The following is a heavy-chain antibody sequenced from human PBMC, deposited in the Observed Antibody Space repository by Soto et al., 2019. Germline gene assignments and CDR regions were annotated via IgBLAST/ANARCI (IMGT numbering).Heavy chain of an antibody. CDR2: IYSGGST. CDR1: GFTVSTKY. J-gene: IGHJ4*02. Sequence: EVQLVESGGGLVQPGGSLRLSCAASGFTVSTKYMSWVRQAPGKGLEWVSVIYSGGSTFYADSVRGRFTISRDKSKNTVDLQMNSLRAEETAVYYCARDPWAADYWGQGTLVTVSS. V-gene: IGHV3-66*01. CDR3: ARDPWAADY. D-gene: IGHD3-16*01.